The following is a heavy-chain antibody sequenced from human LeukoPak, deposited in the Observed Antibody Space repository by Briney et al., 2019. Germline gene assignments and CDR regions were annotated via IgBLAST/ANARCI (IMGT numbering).Heavy chain of an antibody. V-gene: IGHV4-34*01. CDR2: INHSGST. Sequence: PSETLSLTCAVYGGSFSGYYWSWIRQPPGKGLEWIGEINHSGSTNYNPSLKSRVTISVDTSKNQFSLKLSSVTAADTAVYYCARLGGSPSVDYYGSGSYYTYFDYWGQGTQVTVSS. D-gene: IGHD3-10*01. J-gene: IGHJ4*02. CDR3: ARLGGSPSVDYYGSGSYYTYFDY. CDR1: GGSFSGYY.